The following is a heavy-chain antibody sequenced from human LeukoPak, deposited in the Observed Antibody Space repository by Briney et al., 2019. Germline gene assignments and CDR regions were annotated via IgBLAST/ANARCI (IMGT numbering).Heavy chain of an antibody. Sequence: ASVKVSCKASGYTFKNYDINWVRQATGQGPEWMGWMNPNSGNTGFAQKFQDRVSMTRDTSINTAYMELTSLRSGDTAVYYCARATPGGLHGYSFDYWGQGTVVTVSS. CDR2: MNPNSGNT. D-gene: IGHD5-24*01. J-gene: IGHJ4*02. CDR3: ARATPGGLHGYSFDY. V-gene: IGHV1-8*02. CDR1: GYTFKNYD.